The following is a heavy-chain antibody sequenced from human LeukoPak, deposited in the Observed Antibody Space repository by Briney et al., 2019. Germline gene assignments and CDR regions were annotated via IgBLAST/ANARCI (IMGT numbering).Heavy chain of an antibody. J-gene: IGHJ4*02. CDR2: IYHSGST. D-gene: IGHD1-14*01. CDR3: ARVPNQSKYSIGNY. CDR1: GGSISSSNW. V-gene: IGHV4-4*02. Sequence: SETLSLTCAVSGGSISSSNWWSWVRQPPGKGLEWIGYIYHSGSTYYNPSLKSRVTISVDTSKNQFSLKLSSVTAADTAVYYCARVPNQSKYSIGNYWGQGTLVTVSS.